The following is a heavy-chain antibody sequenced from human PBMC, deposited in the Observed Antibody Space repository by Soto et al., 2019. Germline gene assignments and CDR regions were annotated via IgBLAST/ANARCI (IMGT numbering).Heavy chain of an antibody. D-gene: IGHD3-22*01. CDR2: ITGSGGIT. CDR1: VFTFSSNA. Sequence: GGSLRLSCASSVFTFSSNAMSCVRHAPGKWLEWVSGITGSGGITDYADSVKGRFTISRDNSRNTVYLQMTYLRVEDTAVYFCAKHTTFYYDRTGHADYFECWGQGTLVNVSS. CDR3: AKHTTFYYDRTGHADYFEC. J-gene: IGHJ4*02. V-gene: IGHV3-23*01.